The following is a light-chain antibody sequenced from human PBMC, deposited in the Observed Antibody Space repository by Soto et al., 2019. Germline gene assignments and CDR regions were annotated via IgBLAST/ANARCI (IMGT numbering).Light chain of an antibody. CDR1: QSVSRN. J-gene: IGKJ3*01. V-gene: IGKV3-20*01. CDR2: GAS. Sequence: ILMTQSPSTLSVSAGERATLSCGASQSVSRNLDWYQQKPGQAPRLLIYGASSRATGIPDRFSGSGSGTDFTLTISRLEPEDFALYYCQQYGSSPFTFGPGTKVDIK. CDR3: QQYGSSPFT.